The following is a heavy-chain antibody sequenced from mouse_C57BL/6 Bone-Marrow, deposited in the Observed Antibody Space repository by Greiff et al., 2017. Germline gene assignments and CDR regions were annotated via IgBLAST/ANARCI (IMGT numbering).Heavy chain of an antibody. Sequence: VQLQQSGAELVRPGASVKLSCTASGFNIKDDYMHWVKQRPEQGLEWIGWIDPENGDTEYASKFQGKATITTDTSSNTAYLQLSSLTSEDTAVYYCATRELLRSYWGQGTLVTVSA. D-gene: IGHD1-1*01. CDR1: GFNIKDDY. CDR2: IDPENGDT. J-gene: IGHJ3*01. V-gene: IGHV14-4*01. CDR3: ATRELLRSY.